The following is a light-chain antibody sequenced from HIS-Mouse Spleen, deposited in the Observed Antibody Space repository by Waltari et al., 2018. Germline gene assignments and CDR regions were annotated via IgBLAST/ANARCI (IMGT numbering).Light chain of an antibody. CDR2: SNT. CDR3: AAWDDSLNGYV. CDR1: SSNIGSNT. J-gene: IGLJ1*01. V-gene: IGLV1-44*01. Sequence: QSVLTQPPSASGTPGQRVTISCSGSSSNIGSNTVNWYQQLPGTAPKLLTYSNTRRPSGVPDRCSGSKSGTSASLAISGLQSEDEADYYCAAWDDSLNGYVFGTGTKVTVL.